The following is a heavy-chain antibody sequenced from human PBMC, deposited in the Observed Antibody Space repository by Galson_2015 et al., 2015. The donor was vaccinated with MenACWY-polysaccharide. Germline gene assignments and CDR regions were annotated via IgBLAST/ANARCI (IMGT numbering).Heavy chain of an antibody. D-gene: IGHD2-21*01. CDR2: MNPNNGNT. J-gene: IGHJ4*02. CDR3: TRIIARTLTFVDS. Sequence: SVKVSCKASGYTFSSYDINWVRQASGQGLEWMGWMNPNNGNTDYAQRFQGRVAMTRDTATRTAYMELRMLRYDDTAVYYCTRIIARTLTFVDSWGQGTLVSVS. CDR1: GYTFSSYD. V-gene: IGHV1-8*01.